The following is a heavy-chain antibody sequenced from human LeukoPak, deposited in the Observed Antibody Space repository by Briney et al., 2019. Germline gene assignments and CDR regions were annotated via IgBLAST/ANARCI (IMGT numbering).Heavy chain of an antibody. V-gene: IGHV3-43*02. CDR1: GFTFDDYA. CDR3: AKDAIQLWLREYYFDY. D-gene: IGHD5-18*01. CDR2: ISGDGGST. J-gene: IGHJ4*02. Sequence: GGSLRLSCAASGFTFDDYAMHWVRQAPGKGLEWVSLISGDGGSTYYADSVKGRFTISRDNSKNSLYLQMGSLRTEDTALYYCAKDAIQLWLREYYFDYWGQGTLVTVSS.